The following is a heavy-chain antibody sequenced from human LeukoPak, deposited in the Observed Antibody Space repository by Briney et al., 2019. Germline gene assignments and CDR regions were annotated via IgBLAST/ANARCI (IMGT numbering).Heavy chain of an antibody. CDR3: ARVSMLRLLEWRPGYMDV. CDR2: SHYSGTT. D-gene: IGHD3-3*01. V-gene: IGHV4-59*01. CDR1: GGSISGYY. Sequence: SETLSLTCTVSGGSISGYYWSWIRQPPGKGLEWIGYSHYSGTTNYNPSLKSRVTISVDTSKHQFSLKLRSVTAADTAVYYCARVSMLRLLEWRPGYMDVWGKGTTVTVSS. J-gene: IGHJ6*03.